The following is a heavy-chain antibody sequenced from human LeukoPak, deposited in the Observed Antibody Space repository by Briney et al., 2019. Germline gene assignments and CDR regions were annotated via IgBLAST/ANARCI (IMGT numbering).Heavy chain of an antibody. CDR1: GYTFTSYY. Sequence: ASVKVSCKASGYTFTSYYMHWVRQAPGQGLEWMGIINPSGGSTSYAQKFQGRVTMTRDTSTSTVYMELSSLRSEDMAVYYCARDRDYDSSGSAFDYWGQGTLVTVFS. V-gene: IGHV1-46*01. D-gene: IGHD3-22*01. J-gene: IGHJ4*02. CDR3: ARDRDYDSSGSAFDY. CDR2: INPSGGST.